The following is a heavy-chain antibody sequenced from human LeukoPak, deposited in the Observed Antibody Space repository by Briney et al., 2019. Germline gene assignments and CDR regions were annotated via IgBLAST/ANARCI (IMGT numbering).Heavy chain of an antibody. CDR3: TRVRGRYGFDY. CDR1: GFTFGDYA. D-gene: IGHD5-18*01. CDR2: IRSKAYGGTT. J-gene: IGHJ4*02. Sequence: PGGSLRLSCTASGFTFGDYAISWVRQAPGKGLEWGGFIRSKAYGGTTEYAASVKGRFTISRDDSKSIAYLQMNSLKTEDTAVYYCTRVRGRYGFDYWGQGTLVTVSS. V-gene: IGHV3-49*04.